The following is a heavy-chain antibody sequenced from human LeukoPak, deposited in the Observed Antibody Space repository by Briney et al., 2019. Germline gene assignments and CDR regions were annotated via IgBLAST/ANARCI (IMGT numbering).Heavy chain of an antibody. J-gene: IGHJ4*02. CDR1: GFTFNTYG. CDR3: VKVAKYYYGSETYYFFEH. V-gene: IGHV3-74*01. D-gene: IGHD3-10*01. Sequence: GGSLRLSCAASGFTFNTYGMHWVRQAPGKGLVWVSRINSDGSRTSYADSVKGRFTISRDNAKNSLDLQMNSLRVEDTGIYYCVKVAKYYYGSETYYFFEHWGQGTPVTASS. CDR2: INSDGSRT.